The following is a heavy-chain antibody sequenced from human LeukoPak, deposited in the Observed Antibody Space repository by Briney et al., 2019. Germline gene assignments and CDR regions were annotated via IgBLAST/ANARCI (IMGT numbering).Heavy chain of an antibody. V-gene: IGHV1-2*02. Sequence: ASVKVSCKASGYTFTDYYMHWVRQAPGQGLEWMGWINPNSGGTNYAQKFLGRVTMTRDTSISTAYMELSRLRSDDTAVYYCASLYGDYVASDYWGQGTLVTVPS. J-gene: IGHJ4*02. CDR1: GYTFTDYY. D-gene: IGHD4-17*01. CDR2: INPNSGGT. CDR3: ASLYGDYVASDY.